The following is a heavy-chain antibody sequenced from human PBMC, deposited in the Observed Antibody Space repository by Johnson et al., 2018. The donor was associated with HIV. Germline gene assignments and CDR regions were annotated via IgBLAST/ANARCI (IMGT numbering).Heavy chain of an antibody. D-gene: IGHD5-24*01. J-gene: IGHJ3*02. Sequence: QVQLVESGGGLVQPGGSLRLSCAASGFTISSNYMSWVRQAPGKGLEWVSVISYDGSNKYYADSVKGRFTISRDNSKNTLYLQMNSLRADDTAVYYCAREMAWEDAFDIWGQGTMVTVSS. CDR3: AREMAWEDAFDI. CDR1: GFTISSNY. V-gene: IGHV3-30*03. CDR2: ISYDGSNK.